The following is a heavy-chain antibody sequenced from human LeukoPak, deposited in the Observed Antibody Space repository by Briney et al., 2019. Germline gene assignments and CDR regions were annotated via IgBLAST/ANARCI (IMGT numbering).Heavy chain of an antibody. J-gene: IGHJ4*02. D-gene: IGHD2-2*01. CDR2: IYYSGST. CDR3: ARAPIVVVPAAKSAFFDY. CDR1: GGSVSSYY. Sequence: SETLSLTCTVSGGSVSSYYWSWIRQPPGKGLEWIGYIYYSGSTNYNPSLKSRVTISVDTPKNQFSLKLSSVTAADTAVYYCARAPIVVVPAAKSAFFDYWGQGTLVTVSS. V-gene: IGHV4-59*02.